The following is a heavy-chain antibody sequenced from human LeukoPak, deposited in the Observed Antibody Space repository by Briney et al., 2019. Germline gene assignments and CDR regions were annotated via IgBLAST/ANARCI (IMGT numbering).Heavy chain of an antibody. D-gene: IGHD2-2*01. J-gene: IGHJ6*02. CDR2: ISANSANI. CDR1: GFTFDDYV. Sequence: PGRSLMLACAASGFTFDDYVMHSVRQAPGRGLELVSGISANSANIGYADSVKGRFTLSRDNAKNSLYLQMNSLRTEDTALYYCARDFCTGCNYYFYGMDVWGRGTTVTVSS. CDR3: ARDFCTGCNYYFYGMDV. V-gene: IGHV3-9*01.